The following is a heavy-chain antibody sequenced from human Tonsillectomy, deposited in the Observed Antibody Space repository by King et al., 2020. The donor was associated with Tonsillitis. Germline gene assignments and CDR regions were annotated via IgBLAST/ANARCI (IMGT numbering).Heavy chain of an antibody. J-gene: IGHJ4*02. CDR1: GFTFSSYA. CDR3: AKYTTGGYFDY. CDR2: IYSGGSST. D-gene: IGHD4-17*01. V-gene: IGHV3-23*03. Sequence: VQLVESGGGLVQPGGSLRLSCAASGFTFSSYAMSWVRQAPGKGLEWVSVIYSGGSSTYYADSVKGRFTISRDNSKNTLYLQMNSLRAEDTAVYYCAKYTTGGYFDYWGQGPLAPVSP.